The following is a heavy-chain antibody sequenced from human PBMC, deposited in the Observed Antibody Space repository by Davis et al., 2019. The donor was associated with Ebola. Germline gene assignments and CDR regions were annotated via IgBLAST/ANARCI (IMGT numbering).Heavy chain of an antibody. CDR1: GFTSTSYA. J-gene: IGHJ6*02. D-gene: IGHD2-15*01. Sequence: GGSLRLSCAASGFTSTSYAMSWVRQAQGKGLEWVSAISGSGGSTYYADSVKGRFTISRDKSKNTLYLQMNSLRAEDTAVYYCAKDLYCSGGSCYLYGMDVWGQGTTITVSS. CDR3: AKDLYCSGGSCYLYGMDV. CDR2: ISGSGGST. V-gene: IGHV3-23*01.